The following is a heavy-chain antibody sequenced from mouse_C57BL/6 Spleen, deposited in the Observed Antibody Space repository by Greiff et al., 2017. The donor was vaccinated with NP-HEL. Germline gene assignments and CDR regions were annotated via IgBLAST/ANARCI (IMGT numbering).Heavy chain of an antibody. Sequence: VQLQQPGAELVKPGASVKLSCKASGYTFTSYWMHWVKQRPGQGLEWIGMIHPHSGSTNYNAKFKSTATLTVDKSSSTAYMQLSSLTSEDSAVYYCARKGGYYGYFDVWGTGTTVTVSS. D-gene: IGHD1-1*02. CDR1: GYTFTSYW. CDR2: IHPHSGST. CDR3: ARKGGYYGYFDV. V-gene: IGHV1-64*01. J-gene: IGHJ1*03.